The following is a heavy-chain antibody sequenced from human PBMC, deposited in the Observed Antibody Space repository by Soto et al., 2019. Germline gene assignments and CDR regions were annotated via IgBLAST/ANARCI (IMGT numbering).Heavy chain of an antibody. Sequence: PGGSLRLSCAASGFTFSSYAMSWVRQAPGKGLEWVSAISGSGGSTYYADSVKGRFTISRDNSKNTLYLQMNSLRAEDTAVYYCNGGSYYNSKFDYWGQGTLVTVSS. V-gene: IGHV3-23*01. J-gene: IGHJ4*02. CDR3: NGGSYYNSKFDY. D-gene: IGHD3-10*01. CDR2: ISGSGGST. CDR1: GFTFSSYA.